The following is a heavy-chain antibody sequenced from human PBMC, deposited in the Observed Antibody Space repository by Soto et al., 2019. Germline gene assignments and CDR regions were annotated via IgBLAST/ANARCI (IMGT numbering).Heavy chain of an antibody. CDR2: ISYDGSNK. CDR1: GFTFSSYG. Sequence: QVQLVESGGGVVQPGRSLRLSCAASGFTFSSYGMHWVRQAPGKGLEWVAVISYDGSNKYYADSVKGRFTISRDNSKNTLYLQMNSLRAEDTAVYYCAKDQEQQPYYYYYGMDVWGQGTTVTVSS. V-gene: IGHV3-30*18. D-gene: IGHD6-13*01. J-gene: IGHJ6*02. CDR3: AKDQEQQPYYYYYGMDV.